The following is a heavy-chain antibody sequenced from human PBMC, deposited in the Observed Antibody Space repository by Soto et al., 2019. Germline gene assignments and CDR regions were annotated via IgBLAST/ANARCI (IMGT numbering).Heavy chain of an antibody. Sequence: QITLKESGPTLVKPTQTLTLACTFSGFSLSTGGLGVGWIRQPPGKALEWLALIYWDDDKRYSPSLKSRLTITKDTSKNHVVLTMTNMDPVDTATYYCAHSRCGGDCLQSYSSHYYYGMDVWGQGTTVTVSS. CDR1: GFSLSTGGLG. D-gene: IGHD2-21*02. CDR3: AHSRCGGDCLQSYSSHYYYGMDV. J-gene: IGHJ6*02. CDR2: IYWDDDK. V-gene: IGHV2-5*02.